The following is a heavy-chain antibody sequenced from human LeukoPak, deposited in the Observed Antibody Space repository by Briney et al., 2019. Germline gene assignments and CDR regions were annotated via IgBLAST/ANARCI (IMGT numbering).Heavy chain of an antibody. J-gene: IGHJ5*02. CDR1: GYDFSTKW. D-gene: IGHD4-17*01. CDR3: ARLAPGYADYWFDP. CDR2: IYPLDSIT. V-gene: IGHV5-51*01. Sequence: GESLQISCQTSGYDFSTKWIGWVRQMPGKGLEWMGIIYPLDSITRYSPSFQGHVTISADTSINTAYLQWPSLKPSDTAIYYCARLAPGYADYWFDPWGQGTLVTVSS.